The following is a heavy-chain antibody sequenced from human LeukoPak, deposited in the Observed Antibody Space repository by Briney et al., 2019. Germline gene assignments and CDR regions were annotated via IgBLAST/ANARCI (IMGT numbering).Heavy chain of an antibody. D-gene: IGHD4-23*01. V-gene: IGHV4-59*11. J-gene: IGHJ4*02. CDR3: ARVPYGGNLPFDY. CDR2: IYYSGST. Sequence: PSETLSLTCTVSGVSISSHYWSWLRQPPGKGLEWIGYIYYSGSTNYNPSLKSRVTISVDTSKNQFSLKLSSVTAADTAVYYRARVPYGGNLPFDYWGQGTLVTVSS. CDR1: GVSISSHY.